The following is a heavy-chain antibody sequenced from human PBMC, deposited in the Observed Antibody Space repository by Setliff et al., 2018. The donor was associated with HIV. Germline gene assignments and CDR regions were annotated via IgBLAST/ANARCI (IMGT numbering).Heavy chain of an antibody. V-gene: IGHV4-61*09. CDR3: ARAAYSGTYVWEPATDL. Sequence: SETLSLTCSVSGGSIRSGSYYWSWIRRPAGKGLEWIEHIYSTGSTRYNPSLESRLTILVDTSRNQFSLKLNSVTAADTAVYYCARAAYSGTYVWEPATDLWGRGTLVTVSS. CDR1: GGSIRSGSYY. CDR2: IYSTGST. D-gene: IGHD1-26*01. J-gene: IGHJ2*01.